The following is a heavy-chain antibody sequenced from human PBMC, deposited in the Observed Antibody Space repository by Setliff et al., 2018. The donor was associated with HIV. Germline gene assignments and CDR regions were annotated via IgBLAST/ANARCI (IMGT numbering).Heavy chain of an antibody. V-gene: IGHV4-34*01. CDR3: ARGSFSGYYYSY. D-gene: IGHD3-22*01. CDR1: GGSFSDYY. Sequence: SETLSLTCAVYGGSFSDYYWSWIRQPPGKGLEWIGEINHSGSTNNNPSLKSRVTISIDTSKNQFSLKPTSVTAADTAVYYCARGSFSGYYYSYWGQGTLVTVSS. CDR2: INHSGST. J-gene: IGHJ4*02.